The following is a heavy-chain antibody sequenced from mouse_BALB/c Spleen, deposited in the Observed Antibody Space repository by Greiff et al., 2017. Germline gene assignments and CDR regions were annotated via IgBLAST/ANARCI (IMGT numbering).Heavy chain of an antibody. CDR1: GYTFTSYW. CDR2: IDPSDSYT. D-gene: IGHD1-2*01. Sequence: QVQLQQPGAELVKPGASVKMSCKASGYTFTSYWMHWVKQRPGQGLEWIGTIDPSDSYTSYNQKFKGKATLTVDTSSSTAYMQLSSLTSEDSAVYYCTGWDTTATDYWGQGTTLTVSS. V-gene: IGHV1S127*01. J-gene: IGHJ2*01. CDR3: TGWDTTATDY.